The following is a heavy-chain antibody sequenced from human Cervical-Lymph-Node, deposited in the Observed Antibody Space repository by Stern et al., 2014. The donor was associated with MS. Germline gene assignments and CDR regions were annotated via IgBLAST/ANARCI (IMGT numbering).Heavy chain of an antibody. CDR1: GFTFSTDW. J-gene: IGHJ3*01. CDR3: TRGYSGVAVYAFDV. D-gene: IGHD1-26*01. V-gene: IGHV3-7*01. Sequence: EVQLLESGGGLVPPGGALRLSCAASGFTFSTDWMPWVRQAQGQGLGWEEKIKQDGSDKYYVESVKGQLHSSRDNATDSRLMQTYSLRAEDTAVYYCTRGYSGVAVYAFDVWGQGTMVTVS. CDR2: IKQDGSDK.